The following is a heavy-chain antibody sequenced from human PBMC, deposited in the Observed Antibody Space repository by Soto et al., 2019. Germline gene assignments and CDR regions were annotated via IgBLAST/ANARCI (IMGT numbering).Heavy chain of an antibody. V-gene: IGHV3-23*01. CDR3: AKDRTAMVAEDAFDI. CDR2: ISGSGGST. J-gene: IGHJ3*02. CDR1: GFTFSSYA. Sequence: GGSLRLSCAASGFTFSSYAMSWVRQAPGKGLEWVSAISGSGGSTYYADSVKGRFTISRDNSKNTPYLQMNSLRAEDTAVYYCAKDRTAMVAEDAFDIWGQGTMVTVSS. D-gene: IGHD5-18*01.